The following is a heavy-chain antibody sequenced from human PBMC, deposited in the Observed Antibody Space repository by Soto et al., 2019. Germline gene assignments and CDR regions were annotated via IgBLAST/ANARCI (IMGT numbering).Heavy chain of an antibody. CDR1: GYTFTSYD. V-gene: IGHV1-8*01. Sequence: QVQLVQSGAEVKKPGASVKVSCKASGYTFTSYDINWVRQATGQGLEWMGWMNPNSGNTGYAQKFQGRVTMTRNTSISTAYMELSSLRSEDTAVYYCAGGGAYCGGDCYEGFIWFDPWGQGTLVTVSS. D-gene: IGHD2-21*02. CDR2: MNPNSGNT. CDR3: AGGGAYCGGDCYEGFIWFDP. J-gene: IGHJ5*02.